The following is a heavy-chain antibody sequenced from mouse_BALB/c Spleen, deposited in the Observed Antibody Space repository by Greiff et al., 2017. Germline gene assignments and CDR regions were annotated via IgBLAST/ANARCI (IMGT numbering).Heavy chain of an antibody. CDR1: GYTFTSYW. CDR3: ARNGGSSYYFDY. V-gene: IGHV1-87*01. CDR2: IYPGDGDT. Sequence: VQLQQSGAELARPGASVKLSCKASGYTFTSYWMQWVKQRPGQGLEWIGAIYPGDGDTRYTQKFKGKATLTADKSSSTAYMQLSSLASEDSAVYYCARNGGSSYYFDYWGQGTTLTVSS. D-gene: IGHD1-1*01. J-gene: IGHJ2*01.